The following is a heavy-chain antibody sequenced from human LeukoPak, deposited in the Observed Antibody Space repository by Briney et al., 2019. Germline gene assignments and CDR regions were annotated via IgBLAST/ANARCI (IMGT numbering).Heavy chain of an antibody. V-gene: IGHV1-18*01. CDR1: GYTFTNFG. J-gene: IGHJ4*02. CDR3: ARERDGIYY. CDR2: ISAYNGNT. Sequence: ASVKVSCKASGYTFTNFGLSWVRQAPGQGLEWMGWISAYNGNTNYAQKLQGRVSMTTDTSTSTAYMELRSLKSDDTAVYYCARERDGIYYWGQGTLVTVSS. D-gene: IGHD1-26*01.